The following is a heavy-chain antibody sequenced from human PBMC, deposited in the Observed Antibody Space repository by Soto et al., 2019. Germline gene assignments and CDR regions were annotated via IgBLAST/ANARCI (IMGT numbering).Heavy chain of an antibody. CDR3: ANSGSYPTYFDY. Sequence: EVQLVESGGGLVQPGRSLRLSCAASGFTFDDYAMHWVRQAPGKGLEWVSGISWNSGTIGYAASVKGRFTISRDNAKNSLYLQMNSLRAEDTALFYFANSGSYPTYFDYWGQGTLVTVSS. J-gene: IGHJ4*02. CDR1: GFTFDDYA. V-gene: IGHV3-9*01. CDR2: ISWNSGTI. D-gene: IGHD1-26*01.